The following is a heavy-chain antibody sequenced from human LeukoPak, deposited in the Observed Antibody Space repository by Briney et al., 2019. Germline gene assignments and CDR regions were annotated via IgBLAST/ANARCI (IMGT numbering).Heavy chain of an antibody. D-gene: IGHD3-22*01. Sequence: GGSLRLSCAASGFTFSSYGMHWVRPAPGKGLEWGAVISHDGSNKYYTDSVKGGFTISRDNSKKTQYLQRKRLRAEETAVYYCAKVNYYDSSGYLDYWGQGTLVTVSS. CDR3: AKVNYYDSSGYLDY. CDR1: GFTFSSYG. J-gene: IGHJ4*02. V-gene: IGHV3-30*18. CDR2: ISHDGSNK.